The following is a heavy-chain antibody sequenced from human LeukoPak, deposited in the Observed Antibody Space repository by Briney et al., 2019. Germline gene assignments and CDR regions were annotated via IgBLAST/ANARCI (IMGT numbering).Heavy chain of an antibody. Sequence: GGSLRLSCAASGFTFSSYAMSWVRQAPGKGLEWVSGFRRSGGSTHYADSVKGRFTISRDNSKNTLYLQMNSLRAEDTAVYYCAKDIAVFDWGNAFDIWGQGTMVTVSS. D-gene: IGHD3-9*01. V-gene: IGHV3-23*01. CDR2: FRRSGGST. CDR1: GFTFSSYA. CDR3: AKDIAVFDWGNAFDI. J-gene: IGHJ3*02.